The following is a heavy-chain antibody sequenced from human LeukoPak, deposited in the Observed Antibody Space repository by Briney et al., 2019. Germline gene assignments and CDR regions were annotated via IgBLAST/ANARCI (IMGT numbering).Heavy chain of an antibody. CDR1: GGSISSGDYY. Sequence: SQTLSLTCTVSGGSISSGDYYWSWIRQPPGKGLEWIGYIYYSGSTYYNPCLKSRVTISVDTSKNQFSLKLSSVTAADTAVYYCTRVFGVVFMWVFDYWGQGTLVTVSS. CDR3: TRVFGVVFMWVFDY. V-gene: IGHV4-30-4*01. J-gene: IGHJ4*02. D-gene: IGHD3-3*01. CDR2: IYYSGST.